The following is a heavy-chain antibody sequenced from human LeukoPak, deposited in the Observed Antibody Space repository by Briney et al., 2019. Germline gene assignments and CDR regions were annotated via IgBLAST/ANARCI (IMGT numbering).Heavy chain of an antibody. CDR2: VNESGGT. CDR3: ARELLWFGEFKNWFDP. Sequence: SETLSLTCAVYIDSFSNYHWNWIRQTPAKGMEWIGEVNESGGTNISPSLRSRVILSVDTSKNQFSLKLSPVTAADTAVYYCARELLWFGEFKNWFDPWGQGTLVTVSS. D-gene: IGHD3-10*01. CDR1: IDSFSNYH. V-gene: IGHV4-34*01. J-gene: IGHJ5*02.